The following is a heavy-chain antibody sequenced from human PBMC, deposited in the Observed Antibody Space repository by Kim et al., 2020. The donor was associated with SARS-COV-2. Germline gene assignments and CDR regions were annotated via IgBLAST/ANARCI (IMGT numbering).Heavy chain of an antibody. Sequence: SETLSLTCAVYGGSFSGYCWSWIRQPPGQGLGWIGEINHSGSTNSNPSLNSRVTISVDTSKNQFSLKLSSVTAAGTAVYYCARTLRVHFDYWGQGTLVTVSS. CDR3: ARTLRVHFDY. D-gene: IGHD5-12*01. V-gene: IGHV4-34*01. J-gene: IGHJ4*02. CDR1: GGSFSGYC. CDR2: INHSGST.